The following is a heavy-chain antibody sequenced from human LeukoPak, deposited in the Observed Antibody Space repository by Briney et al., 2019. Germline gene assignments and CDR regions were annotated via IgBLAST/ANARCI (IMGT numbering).Heavy chain of an antibody. Sequence: GGSLRLSCAASGFTFSSYAMHWVRQAPGKGLEWVANIKQDGSEKYYVDSVKGRFTISRDNAKNSLYLQMNSLRAEDTAVYYCARVDILTGYLDYWGQGTLVTVSS. J-gene: IGHJ4*02. CDR2: IKQDGSEK. V-gene: IGHV3-7*01. CDR3: ARVDILTGYLDY. CDR1: GFTFSSYA. D-gene: IGHD3-9*01.